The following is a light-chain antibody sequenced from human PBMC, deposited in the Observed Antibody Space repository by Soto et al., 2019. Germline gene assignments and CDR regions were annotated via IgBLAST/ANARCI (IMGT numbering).Light chain of an antibody. CDR2: AAS. V-gene: IGKV1-8*01. Sequence: AIRMTQSPSSLSASTGDRVTITCRASQGISSYLAWYQQKPGKAPKLLIYAASTLQSGVPSRFIGSGSGTDFTLTISCLQSEDFATYYCQQYYSYPHTFGQGTKVEIK. CDR3: QQYYSYPHT. CDR1: QGISSY. J-gene: IGKJ1*01.